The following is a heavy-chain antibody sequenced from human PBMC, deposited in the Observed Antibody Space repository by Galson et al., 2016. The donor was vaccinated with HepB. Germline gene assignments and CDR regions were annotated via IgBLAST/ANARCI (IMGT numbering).Heavy chain of an antibody. J-gene: IGHJ4*02. D-gene: IGHD1-26*01. V-gene: IGHV3-33*01. Sequence: SLRLSCAASGFTFSPYGMHWVRQAPGKGLEWVAAIYDEGSDEHYADSVKGRFTISRDNSKNTLDLQMNSLRAEDTAVYYCARENPILRAADYWGQGNLVTVSS. CDR2: IYDEGSDE. CDR3: ARENPILRAADY. CDR1: GFTFSPYG.